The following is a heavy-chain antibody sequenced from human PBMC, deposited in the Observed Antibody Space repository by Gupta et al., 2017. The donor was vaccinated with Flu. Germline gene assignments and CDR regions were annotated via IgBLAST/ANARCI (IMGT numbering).Heavy chain of an antibody. CDR1: GLTFSDYA. J-gene: IGHJ4*02. CDR3: STARSGTPALDY. D-gene: IGHD6-13*01. V-gene: IGHV3-23*01. Sequence: EVQLLESGGGLVQPGGSLRLSCAVSGLTFSDYAMNWVRQAPGKGLEWVSSIDAAGDRTYYADSVMGRFTISRDNAKKTLYLQMKRLRGDDTALYYWSTARSGTPALDYWGQGTLVNVS. CDR2: IDAAGDRT.